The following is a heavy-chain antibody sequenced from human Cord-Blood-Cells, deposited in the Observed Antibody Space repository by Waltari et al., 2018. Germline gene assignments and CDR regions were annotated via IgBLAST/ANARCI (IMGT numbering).Heavy chain of an antibody. V-gene: IGHV7-4-1*01. Sequence: QVQLVQSGSALKKPGASLKVSCKVSEYTFTSYALHWVRQAPRQGLEWMGWINTNTGNPTYAQGFTGRFVFSLDTSVSTAYLQICSLKAEDTAVYYCARRSPGWLDNWFDPWGQGTLVTVSS. CDR1: EYTFTSYA. J-gene: IGHJ5*02. CDR3: ARRSPGWLDNWFDP. CDR2: INTNTGNP. D-gene: IGHD6-19*01.